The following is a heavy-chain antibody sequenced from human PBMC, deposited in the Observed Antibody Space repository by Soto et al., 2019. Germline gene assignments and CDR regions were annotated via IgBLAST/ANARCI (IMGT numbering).Heavy chain of an antibody. Sequence: QVQLVQSGAEVKKPGSSVKVSCKASGGTFSSYAISWVRQAPGQGLEWMGGIIPIFGTANYAQKFQGRVTITADESTSTAYMELSSLRSEDTAVYYCARCSIVVPAAIYKGLFDYWGQGTLVTVSS. CDR3: ARCSIVVPAAIYKGLFDY. CDR1: GGTFSSYA. CDR2: IIPIFGTA. J-gene: IGHJ4*02. V-gene: IGHV1-69*01. D-gene: IGHD2-2*02.